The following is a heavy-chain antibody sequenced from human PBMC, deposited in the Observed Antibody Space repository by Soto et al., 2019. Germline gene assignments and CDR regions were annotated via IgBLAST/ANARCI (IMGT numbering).Heavy chain of an antibody. CDR1: GGSFSGYY. CDR3: ARGRNLGYYYYGMDV. Sequence: QVQLQQWGAGLLKPSETLSLTCAVYGGSFSGYYWSWIRQPPGKGLEWIGEINHSGSTNYNPSLKSRVTISVDTSKNQFSLKLSSVTAADTAVYYCARGRNLGYYYYGMDVWGQGTTVTVSS. CDR2: INHSGST. V-gene: IGHV4-34*01. J-gene: IGHJ6*02.